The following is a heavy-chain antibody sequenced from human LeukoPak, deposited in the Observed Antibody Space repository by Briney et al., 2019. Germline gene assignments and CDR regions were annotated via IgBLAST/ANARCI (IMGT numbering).Heavy chain of an antibody. CDR2: ISYDGSNK. CDR1: GFTFSSYG. Sequence: PGGSLRLSCAASGFTFSSYGMHWVRRAPGKGLGGVAFISYDGSNKYYADSVKGRFTISRDNSKNTLYLQMNSLRAEDTAVYYCAKDVRLVREVPDYWGQGTLVTVSS. D-gene: IGHD3-10*01. J-gene: IGHJ4*02. CDR3: AKDVRLVREVPDY. V-gene: IGHV3-30*18.